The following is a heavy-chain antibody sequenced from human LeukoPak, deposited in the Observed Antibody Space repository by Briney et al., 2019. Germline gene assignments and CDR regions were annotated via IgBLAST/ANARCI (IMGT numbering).Heavy chain of an antibody. D-gene: IGHD6-6*01. CDR3: ARGSEYTSSTNYYFDY. V-gene: IGHV3-7*01. Sequence: GGSLRLSCAASGFTFSSYWMSWVRQAPGKGLEWVANIKQDGSEKHYVDSVKGRFTISRDNAKKSLFLHMNSLRVEDTAVYYCARGSEYTSSTNYYFDYWGQGTLATVSS. J-gene: IGHJ4*02. CDR1: GFTFSSYW. CDR2: IKQDGSEK.